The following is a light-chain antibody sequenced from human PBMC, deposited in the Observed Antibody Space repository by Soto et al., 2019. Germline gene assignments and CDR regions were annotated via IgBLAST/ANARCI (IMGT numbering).Light chain of an antibody. CDR1: QSVSSY. J-gene: IGKJ5*01. CDR3: QKAKSFPIT. Sequence: ENVLTQSPGTLSLSPGERATLSCRASQSVSSYLAWYQQKTGQAPRLLIYDASNRATGIPDRLSGSGSGTELTLTISGLQPEDSLTYYCQKAKSFPITCGQGTRLEIK. V-gene: IGKV3-11*01. CDR2: DAS.